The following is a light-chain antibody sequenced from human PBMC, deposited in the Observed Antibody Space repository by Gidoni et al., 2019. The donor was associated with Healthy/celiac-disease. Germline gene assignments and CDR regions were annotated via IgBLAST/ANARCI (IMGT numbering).Light chain of an antibody. V-gene: IGKV2-28*01. CDR2: LGS. J-gene: IGKJ4*01. Sequence: DIVMTQSPPSLPVTPGEPASISCRSSQSLLHSNGYNYLDWYLQKPGQSPQLLIYLGSNRASGVPDRFSGSGSGTDFTLKISRVEAEDVGVYYCMQDLQTPRTFGGGTKVEIK. CDR1: QSLLHSNGYNY. CDR3: MQDLQTPRT.